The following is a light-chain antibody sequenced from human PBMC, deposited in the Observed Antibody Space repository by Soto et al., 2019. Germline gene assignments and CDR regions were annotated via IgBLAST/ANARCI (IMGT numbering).Light chain of an antibody. CDR2: GAS. Sequence: EIVLTQSPGTLSLSPGERATLSCRASQSVSSSSVAWYQQRPGQSPRLLMYGASTRATGIPDRFSGGGSGTDFTLTISRLEPEDFAVYYCQHYGTSWWTFGQGTKVDIK. J-gene: IGKJ1*01. V-gene: IGKV3-20*01. CDR3: QHYGTSWWT. CDR1: QSVSSSS.